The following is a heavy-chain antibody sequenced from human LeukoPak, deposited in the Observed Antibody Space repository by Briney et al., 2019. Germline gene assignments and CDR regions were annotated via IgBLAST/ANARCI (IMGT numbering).Heavy chain of an antibody. Sequence: SVKVSCKASGGTFSSYAISWVRQAPGQGLEWMRGIIPIFGTANYAQKFQGRVTITTDESTSTAYMELSSLRSEDTAVYYCAESIAVAGTWFDPWGQGTLVTVSS. CDR1: GGTFSSYA. CDR2: IIPIFGTA. D-gene: IGHD6-19*01. V-gene: IGHV1-69*05. CDR3: AESIAVAGTWFDP. J-gene: IGHJ5*02.